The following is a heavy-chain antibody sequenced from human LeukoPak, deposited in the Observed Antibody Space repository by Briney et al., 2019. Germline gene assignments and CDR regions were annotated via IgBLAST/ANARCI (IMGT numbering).Heavy chain of an antibody. D-gene: IGHD6-19*01. Sequence: GGSLRLSCAASGLTFSNFAMSWVRQAPGKGPEWVSAVSDDGGSTYYADSVKGRFTISRDNSKNTLYLQMNSLRAEDTAVYYCAKARGIAVEVVDYWGQGTLVTVSS. J-gene: IGHJ4*02. V-gene: IGHV3-23*01. CDR1: GLTFSNFA. CDR2: VSDDGGST. CDR3: AKARGIAVEVVDY.